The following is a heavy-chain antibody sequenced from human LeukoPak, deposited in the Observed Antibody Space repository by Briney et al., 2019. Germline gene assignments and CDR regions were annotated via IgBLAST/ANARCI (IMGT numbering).Heavy chain of an antibody. D-gene: IGHD3-9*01. CDR3: ARGPIYLWLYNGMDV. CDR1: GFSLGDHA. CDR2: IRSKAYGGTT. J-gene: IGHJ6*02. Sequence: GGSLRLSCTGSGFSLGDHAMSWVRQAPGKGLEWVGFIRSKAYGGTTEYAASVKGRFNISRDDSKNIVYLQMSSLKTEDTAVYYCARGPIYLWLYNGMDVWGQGTTVTVSS. V-gene: IGHV3-49*04.